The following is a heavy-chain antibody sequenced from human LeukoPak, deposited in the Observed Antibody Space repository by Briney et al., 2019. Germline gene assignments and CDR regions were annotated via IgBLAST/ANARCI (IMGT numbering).Heavy chain of an antibody. CDR1: GASISSSY. J-gene: IGHJ3*02. D-gene: IGHD3-22*01. CDR2: IYYNVNT. Sequence: SGTLSLTCTVSGASISSSYWSWVRQPPGKRLEWIWFIYYNVNTKSNPSLKSRVTISADTSKNQFSLKLTSVTAADTGVYYCVRGNYDNRGYSNAFDIWGQGAMVTVSS. CDR3: VRGNYDNRGYSNAFDI. V-gene: IGHV4-59*01.